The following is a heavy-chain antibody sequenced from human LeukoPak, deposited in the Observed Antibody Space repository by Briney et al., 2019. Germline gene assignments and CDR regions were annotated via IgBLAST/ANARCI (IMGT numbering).Heavy chain of an antibody. Sequence: PGGSLGLSCTVSGFTFSDFEMNWVPQAPRKGLEGVAYILAGSGVTIDFADSVKGRFMISRDNAKNSLSLQMNSLRAEDTGFYYCVRRLRLDYWGQGTLVTVSS. V-gene: IGHV3-48*03. CDR2: ILAGSGVTI. CDR3: VRRLRLDY. J-gene: IGHJ4*02. D-gene: IGHD4-17*01. CDR1: GFTFSDFE.